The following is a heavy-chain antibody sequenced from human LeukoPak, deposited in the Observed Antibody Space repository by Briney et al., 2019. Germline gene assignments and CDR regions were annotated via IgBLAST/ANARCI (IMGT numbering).Heavy chain of an antibody. CDR3: ARERSEYYFDY. CDR2: IIPIFGTA. V-gene: IGHV1-69*06. CDR1: GGTFSSYA. Sequence: EASVKVSCKASGGTFSSYAISWVRQAPGQGLEWTGGIIPIFGTANYAQKFQGRVTITADKSTSTAYMELSSLRSEDTAVYYCARERSEYYFDYWGQGTLVTVSS. J-gene: IGHJ4*02. D-gene: IGHD2/OR15-2a*01.